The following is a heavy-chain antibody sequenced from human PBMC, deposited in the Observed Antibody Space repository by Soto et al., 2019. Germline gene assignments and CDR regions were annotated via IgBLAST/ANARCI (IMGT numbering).Heavy chain of an antibody. D-gene: IGHD3-22*01. Sequence: EVQLVESGGGLVQPGRSLRLSCAASGFTFDDYAMHWVRQAPGKGLEWVSGISWNSGSIGYADSVKGRFTISRDNAKNYLYLQMNSLRAEDTALYYCAKDSSYYYDSSGVWADAFDIWGQGTMVTVSS. V-gene: IGHV3-9*01. CDR1: GFTFDDYA. CDR3: AKDSSYYYDSSGVWADAFDI. CDR2: ISWNSGSI. J-gene: IGHJ3*02.